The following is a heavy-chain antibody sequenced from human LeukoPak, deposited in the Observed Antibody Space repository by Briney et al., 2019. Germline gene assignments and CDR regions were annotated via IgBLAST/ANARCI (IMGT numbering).Heavy chain of an antibody. D-gene: IGHD5-24*01. Sequence: PGGSLRLSCAASGFTFSSYWMHWVRQAPGKGLEWVSLISFSGDNSYYADSVKGRFTISRDNSKNTLSLQMNSLRVEDTAIYYCAKDIQLSTGGRGTMVTVSS. CDR3: AKDIQLST. CDR2: ISFSGDNS. CDR1: GFTFSSYW. J-gene: IGHJ3*01. V-gene: IGHV3-23*01.